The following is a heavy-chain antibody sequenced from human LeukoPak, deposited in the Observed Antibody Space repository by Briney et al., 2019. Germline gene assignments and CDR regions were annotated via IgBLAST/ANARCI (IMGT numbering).Heavy chain of an antibody. CDR1: GGTFSSYA. CDR3: ARRARKRAYCGGDCSHHFDY. V-gene: IGHV1-69*06. Sequence: GASVKVSCKASGGTFSSYAISWVRQAPGQGLEWMGGIIPIFGTANHAQKFQGRVTITADKSTSTAYMELGSLRSEDTAVYYCARRARKRAYCGGDCSHHFDYWGQGTLVTVSS. J-gene: IGHJ4*02. D-gene: IGHD2-21*02. CDR2: IIPIFGTA.